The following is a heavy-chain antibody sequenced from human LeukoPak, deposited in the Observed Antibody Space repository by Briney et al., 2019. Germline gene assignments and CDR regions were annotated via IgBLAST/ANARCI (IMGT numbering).Heavy chain of an antibody. Sequence: PGGSLRLSCAASGFTFSSYAMTWVRQAPGKGLEWVAVAYHDGWRGVSDKYYVDSVKGRFTVSRDNSKNTLYLQMSSLSTEDTAVYYCATGSGYYYDHGGQGTLVPVS. J-gene: IGHJ4*02. CDR1: GFTFSSYA. CDR2: AYHDGWRGVSDK. D-gene: IGHD3-22*01. V-gene: IGHV3-23*03. CDR3: ATGSGYYYDH.